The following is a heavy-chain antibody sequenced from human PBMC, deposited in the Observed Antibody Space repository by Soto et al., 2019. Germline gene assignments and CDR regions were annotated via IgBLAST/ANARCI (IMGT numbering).Heavy chain of an antibody. V-gene: IGHV4-30-4*01. CDR3: ARDQSPPAKITGTTHYYYYYGMDV. Sequence: LSLTCTVSGGSLSSGDYYWSWIRQPPGKGLEWIGYIYYSGSTYYNPSLKSRVTISVDTSKNQFSLKLSSVTAADTAVYYCARDQSPPAKITGTTHYYYYYGMDVWGQGTTVTVSS. CDR2: IYYSGST. CDR1: GGSLSSGDYY. J-gene: IGHJ6*02. D-gene: IGHD1-7*01.